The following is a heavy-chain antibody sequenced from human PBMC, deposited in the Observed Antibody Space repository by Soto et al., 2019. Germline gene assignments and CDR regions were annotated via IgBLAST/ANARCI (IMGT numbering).Heavy chain of an antibody. D-gene: IGHD3-16*01. Sequence: HPGGSLRLSCTASGFTFSYNAMNWGRQAPGKGLEWVSSITTSGDGTSYADSVRGRFTISRDNSKNTLYLEINRLRAEDTAIYYCAKGGGANSYYFDNWGQGTLVTVSS. CDR1: GFTFSYNA. CDR2: ITTSGDGT. J-gene: IGHJ4*02. CDR3: AKGGGANSYYFDN. V-gene: IGHV3-23*01.